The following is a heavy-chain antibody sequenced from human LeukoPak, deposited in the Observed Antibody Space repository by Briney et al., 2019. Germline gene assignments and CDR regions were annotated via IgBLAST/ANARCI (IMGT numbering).Heavy chain of an antibody. J-gene: IGHJ6*03. D-gene: IGHD2-21*01. CDR1: GYTFSDYD. V-gene: IGHV1-8*01. CDR2: MNPTSGDT. Sequence: ASVKVSCKASGYTFSDYDVDWVRQAPGQGLEWMGWMNPTSGDTGYAQKFQGRVTMTRSMSRNTAYMELSRLRSEDTAVYFCARVVMKAFYYYYMDVWGKGTTIIISS. CDR3: ARVVMKAFYYYYMDV.